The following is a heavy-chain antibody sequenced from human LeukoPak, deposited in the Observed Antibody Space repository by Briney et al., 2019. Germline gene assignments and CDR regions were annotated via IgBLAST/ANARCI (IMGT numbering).Heavy chain of an antibody. CDR2: INHSGST. Sequence: KPSETLSLTCAVYGGSFSGYYWSWIRQPPGKGLEWIGEINHSGSTNYNPSLKSRVTISVDTSKNQFSLKLSSVTAADTAVYYCAGVPYYYDSSGYQNWGQGTLVTVSS. J-gene: IGHJ4*02. D-gene: IGHD3-22*01. V-gene: IGHV4-34*01. CDR1: GGSFSGYY. CDR3: AGVPYYYDSSGYQN.